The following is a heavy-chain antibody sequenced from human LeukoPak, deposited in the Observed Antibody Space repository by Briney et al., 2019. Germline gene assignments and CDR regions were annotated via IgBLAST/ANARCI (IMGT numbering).Heavy chain of an antibody. CDR3: ARDSSSYGDYGEYLEYFQH. J-gene: IGHJ1*01. CDR1: GGTLISYA. CDR2: IIPIFGTA. Sequence: SVKVSCKASGGTLISYAISWVRQAPGQGLGWMGGIIPIFGTANYAQKFQGRVTITADESTSTAYMELSSLRSEDTAVYYCARDSSSYGDYGEYLEYFQHWGQGTLVTVSS. V-gene: IGHV1-69*13. D-gene: IGHD4-17*01.